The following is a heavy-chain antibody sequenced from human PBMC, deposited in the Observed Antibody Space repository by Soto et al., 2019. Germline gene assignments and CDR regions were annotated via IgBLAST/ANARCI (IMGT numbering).Heavy chain of an antibody. Sequence: QLQLQESGPGLVKPSETLSLTCTVSGGSISSSSYYWGWIRQPPGKGLEWIGSIYYSGSTYYNPSLKSAVTISVDTSKNQFSLKLSSVTAADTAVYYCAGTYYDILTGYFNWFDPWGQGTLVTVSS. J-gene: IGHJ5*02. CDR2: IYYSGST. V-gene: IGHV4-39*01. D-gene: IGHD3-9*01. CDR1: GGSISSSSYY. CDR3: AGTYYDILTGYFNWFDP.